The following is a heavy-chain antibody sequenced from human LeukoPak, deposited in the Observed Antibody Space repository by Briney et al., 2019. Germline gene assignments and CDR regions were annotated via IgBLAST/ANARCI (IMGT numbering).Heavy chain of an antibody. CDR3: PSLRQFNYYDTSSYWEDDFDI. D-gene: IGHD3-22*01. Sequence: AAVKDSCMASGYTLTSYGISWVRQAPGQGLEWMGWITAYNCNKNHSLKLQGRVTKTTATSTSTDYMEPSSLRSSDAHGCDCPSLRQFNYYDTSSYWEDDFDIWGQGTMVTVSS. CDR2: ITAYNCNK. CDR1: GYTLTSYG. V-gene: IGHV1-18*01. J-gene: IGHJ3*02.